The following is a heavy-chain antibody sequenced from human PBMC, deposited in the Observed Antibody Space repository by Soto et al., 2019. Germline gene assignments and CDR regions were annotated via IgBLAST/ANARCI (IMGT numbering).Heavy chain of an antibody. D-gene: IGHD2-15*01. CDR3: ARDAVGFCSGGSCNSGWFDP. J-gene: IGHJ5*02. CDR2: INPSSGGT. Sequence: ASVKVSCKASGYTLTGYYMHWVRQAPGQGLEWMGWINPSSGGTSYAQKFQGRVTMTRDKSISTAYMELSRLTSADTAVYFCARDAVGFCSGGSCNSGWFDPWGQGTLVTVSS. V-gene: IGHV1-2*02. CDR1: GYTLTGYY.